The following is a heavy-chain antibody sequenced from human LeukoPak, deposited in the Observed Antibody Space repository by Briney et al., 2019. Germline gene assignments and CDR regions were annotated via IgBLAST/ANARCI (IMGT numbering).Heavy chain of an antibody. CDR1: GGSISSYY. D-gene: IGHD6-19*01. V-gene: IGHV4-59*01. Sequence: SETLSLTCTVSGGSISSYYWSWIRPPPGKGLEWIGYIYYSGGTNYNPSLKSRVTISVDTSKNQFSLKLSSVTAADTAVYYCARDPGVRYSSAWYFDLWGRGTLVTVSS. J-gene: IGHJ2*01. CDR3: ARDPGVRYSSAWYFDL. CDR2: IYYSGGT.